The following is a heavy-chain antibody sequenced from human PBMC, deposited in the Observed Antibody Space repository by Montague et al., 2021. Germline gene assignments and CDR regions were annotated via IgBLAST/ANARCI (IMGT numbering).Heavy chain of an antibody. Sequence: SLRLSCAASGFTFSSYAMHWVRQAPGKGLEWVAVISYDGSNKYYADSVKGRFTISRDNSKNTLYLQMNSLRAEDTALFYCARDPRWEYDAFDIWGQGIMVTVSS. V-gene: IGHV3-30*04. CDR2: ISYDGSNK. CDR3: ARDPRWEYDAFDI. J-gene: IGHJ3*02. CDR1: GFTFSSYA. D-gene: IGHD1-26*01.